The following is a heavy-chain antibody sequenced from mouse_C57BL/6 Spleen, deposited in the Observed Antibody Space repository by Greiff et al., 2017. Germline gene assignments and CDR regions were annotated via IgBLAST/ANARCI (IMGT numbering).Heavy chain of an antibody. CDR2: INPSNGGT. Sequence: QVHVKQPGTELVKPGASVKLSCKASGYTFTSYWMHWVKQRPGQGLEWIGNINPSNGGTNYNEKFKSKATLTVDKSSSTAYMQLSSLTSEDSAVYYCARSGDQYWYFDVWGTGTTVTVSS. V-gene: IGHV1-53*01. CDR3: ARSGDQYWYFDV. CDR1: GYTFTSYW. D-gene: IGHD2-13*01. J-gene: IGHJ1*03.